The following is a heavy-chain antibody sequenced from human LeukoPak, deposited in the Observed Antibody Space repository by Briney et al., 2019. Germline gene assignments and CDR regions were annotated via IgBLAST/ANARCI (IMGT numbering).Heavy chain of an antibody. V-gene: IGHV3-23*01. D-gene: IGHD4-17*01. CDR3: AKLYGDLHIVYYYYMDV. J-gene: IGHJ6*03. CDR1: GFTFRSYA. CDR2: ISGGGYST. Sequence: GGSLRLSCAASGFTFRSYAMSWVRQAPGKGLEWVSGISGGGYSTYYADSVKGRFTTSRDNSKSTLYLQMNSLRAEDTAVYYCAKLYGDLHIVYYYYMDVWGKGTTVTVSS.